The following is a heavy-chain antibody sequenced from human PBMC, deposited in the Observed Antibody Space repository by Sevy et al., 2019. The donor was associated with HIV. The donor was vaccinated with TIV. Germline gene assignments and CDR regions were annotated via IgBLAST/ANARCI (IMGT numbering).Heavy chain of an antibody. CDR1: GFTFDDYG. J-gene: IGHJ4*02. D-gene: IGHD5-18*01. V-gene: IGHV3-20*04. CDR3: ARATLRRGYSYGFYDY. CDR2: INWNGGST. Sequence: GGSLRLSCAASGFTFDDYGMSWVRRAPGKGLEWVSDINWNGGSTGYADSVKGRFTISRDNAKNSLYLQMNSLRAEDTALYYCARATLRRGYSYGFYDYWGQGTLVTVSS.